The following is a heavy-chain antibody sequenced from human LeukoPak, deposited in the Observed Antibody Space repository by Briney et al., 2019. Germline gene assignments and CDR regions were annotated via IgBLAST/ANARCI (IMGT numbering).Heavy chain of an antibody. V-gene: IGHV3-23*01. CDR1: GLTFSSYA. CDR3: AKTRLLRYFDWLREKYYFDY. D-gene: IGHD3-9*01. J-gene: IGHJ4*02. Sequence: PGGSLRLSCAASGLTFSSYAMSWVRQAPGKGLEWVSAISGSGGSTYYADSVKGRFTISRDNSKNTLYLQMNSLRAEDTAVYYCAKTRLLRYFDWLREKYYFDYWGQGTLVTVSS. CDR2: ISGSGGST.